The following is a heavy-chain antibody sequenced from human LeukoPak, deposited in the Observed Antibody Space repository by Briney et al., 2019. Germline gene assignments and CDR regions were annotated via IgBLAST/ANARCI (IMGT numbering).Heavy chain of an antibody. D-gene: IGHD3-22*01. Sequence: SQTLSLTCTVSGGSISSGDYYWSWIRQPPGKGLEWIGYIYYSGSTYYNPSLKSRVTISVDTSKNQFSLKLSSVTAADTAVYYCARVVYPYYYEASDDYWGQGTLVTVSS. CDR3: ARVVYPYYYEASDDY. CDR1: GGSISSGDYY. J-gene: IGHJ4*02. CDR2: IYYSGST. V-gene: IGHV4-30-4*01.